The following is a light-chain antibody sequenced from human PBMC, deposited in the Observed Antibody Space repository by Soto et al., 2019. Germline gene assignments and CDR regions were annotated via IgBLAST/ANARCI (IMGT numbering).Light chain of an antibody. CDR2: GAS. CDR3: QQYNNWPPWT. Sequence: EIVMTQSPAPLSVSPGERATLSCRASQSVSSNLALYQQKPGQDPRLLIYGASTRATGIPARFSGSGSGTEFTLPISSLQSEDFAVYYFQQYNNWPPWTFGQGTKVEIK. V-gene: IGKV3-15*01. CDR1: QSVSSN. J-gene: IGKJ1*01.